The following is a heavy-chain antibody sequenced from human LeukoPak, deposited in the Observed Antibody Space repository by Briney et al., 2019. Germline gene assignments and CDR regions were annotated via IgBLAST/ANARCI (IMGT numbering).Heavy chain of an antibody. CDR2: IKQDGSEK. CDR3: ARGRWLQSEGYFDY. J-gene: IGHJ4*02. D-gene: IGHD5-24*01. V-gene: IGHV3-7*01. CDR1: GFTFSSYW. Sequence: GSLRLSCAASGFTFSSYWMSWVRQAPGKGLEWVANIKQDGSEKYYVDSVKGRFTISRDNAKNSLYLQMNSLRAEDTAVYYCARGRWLQSEGYFDYWGQGTLVTVSS.